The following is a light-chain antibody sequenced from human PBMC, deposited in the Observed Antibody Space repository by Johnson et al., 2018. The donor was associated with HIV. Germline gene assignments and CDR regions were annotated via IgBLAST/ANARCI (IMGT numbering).Light chain of an antibody. V-gene: IGLV1-44*01. CDR1: SSNIGSNT. Sequence: QSVLTQPPSASGPPGQRVTISCSGSSSNIGSNTVNWYQQLPGTAPKLLIYRNNQRPSGVPDRFSGSKSGPSDSLAISGLQAEDEAAYYCAAWDATLNVRYGSGTGAKATVL. J-gene: IGLJ1*01. CDR2: RNN. CDR3: AAWDATLNVRYG.